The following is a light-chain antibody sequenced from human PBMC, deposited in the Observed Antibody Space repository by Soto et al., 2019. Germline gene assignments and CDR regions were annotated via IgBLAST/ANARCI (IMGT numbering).Light chain of an antibody. J-gene: IGLJ2*01. CDR2: VNIDGSH. CDR1: IDHSNFA. Sequence: QLVLTQSPSASASLGASVKLTCTLSIDHSNFAIAWHQQQPEKGPRYLMKVNIDGSHNKGDGIPDRFSGSTSGAERYLTISSLQSEDEADYYCQTWGTGIVVFGGGTKVTVL. CDR3: QTWGTGIVV. V-gene: IGLV4-69*01.